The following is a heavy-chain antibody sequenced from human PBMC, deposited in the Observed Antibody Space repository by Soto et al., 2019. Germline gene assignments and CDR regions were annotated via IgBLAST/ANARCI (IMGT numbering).Heavy chain of an antibody. CDR1: GFTFGTYA. J-gene: IGHJ4*02. CDR3: AKHDFDWLSPGDY. CDR2: ISGSGAST. V-gene: IGHV3-23*01. Sequence: SGGSLRLSCVASGFTFGTYAMSWVRQAPGKGLEWVSGISGSGASTYYADSVKGRFTISRDNSKNILYLQMNTLRAEDTAVYYCAKHDFDWLSPGDYWGQGTLVTVSS. D-gene: IGHD3-9*01.